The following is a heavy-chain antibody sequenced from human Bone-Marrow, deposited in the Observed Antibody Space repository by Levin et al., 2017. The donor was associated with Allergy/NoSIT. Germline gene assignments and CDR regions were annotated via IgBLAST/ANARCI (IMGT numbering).Heavy chain of an antibody. Sequence: ASVKVSCKASGYPFINYGISWVRQAPGQGLEWMAWIIPYNGETKYVQKFQDRITMTTDTSTTTVYMELRSLRSADTAIYHCARLEFDILSGSPEGQYMDVWGKGTTVTVSS. J-gene: IGHJ6*03. CDR1: GYPFINYG. CDR2: IIPYNGET. CDR3: ARLEFDILSGSPEGQYMDV. D-gene: IGHD3-9*01. V-gene: IGHV1-18*01.